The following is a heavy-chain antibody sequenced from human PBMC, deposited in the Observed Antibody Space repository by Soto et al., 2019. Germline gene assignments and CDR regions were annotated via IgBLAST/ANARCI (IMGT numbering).Heavy chain of an antibody. V-gene: IGHV5-51*01. J-gene: IGHJ6*03. CDR3: AAGGAADAFYYMDV. CDR2: IYPGDSDT. Sequence: GESLKISCKGSGYSFTSYWIGWVRQMPGKGLEWMGIIYPGDSDTRYSPSFQGQVTISADMSTSTAYMELSSLRSEDTAVYYCAAGGAADAFYYMDVWGKGTTVTVSS. D-gene: IGHD6-25*01. CDR1: GYSFTSYW.